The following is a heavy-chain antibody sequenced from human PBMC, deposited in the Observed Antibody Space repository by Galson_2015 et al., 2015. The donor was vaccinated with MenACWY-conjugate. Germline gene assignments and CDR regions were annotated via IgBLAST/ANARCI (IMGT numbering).Heavy chain of an antibody. V-gene: IGHV3-33*01. CDR2: IWYDGSNK. D-gene: IGHD1-1*01. J-gene: IGHJ4*02. CDR3: ARDNNWSFDS. Sequence: SLRLSCAASGFTFSSYGMHWVRQAPGKGLEWVAVIWYDGSNKYYADSVKGRFTISTDNAKNMVYLQMDGLGDGDTAVYFCARDNNWSFDSWGQGTLVTVSS. CDR1: GFTFSSYG.